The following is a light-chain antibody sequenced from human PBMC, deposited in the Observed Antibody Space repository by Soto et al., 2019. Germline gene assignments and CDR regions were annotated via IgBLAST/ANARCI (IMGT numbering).Light chain of an antibody. CDR1: QSISSNF. CDR2: SAS. J-gene: IGKJ5*01. CDR3: QHFGGTTFT. Sequence: EVVWRQSPDTLSLSPGERATLSCRASQSISSNFLAWYQQKPGQAPRLLIYSASSRATGVPDRFSGSGSGTHFTLTISRLEPGDFAVYYCQHFGGTTFTFGQGTRLEIK. V-gene: IGKV3-20*01.